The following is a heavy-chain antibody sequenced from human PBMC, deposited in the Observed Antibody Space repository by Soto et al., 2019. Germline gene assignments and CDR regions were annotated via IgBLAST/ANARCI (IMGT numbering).Heavy chain of an antibody. CDR1: GFTFSIYA. Sequence: PGWSLRLSCAASGFTFSIYAMSWVRQAPGEGLEWVSAVSDSGDNAYYADSVKGRFTISRDNSKNTLYLQMNSLRAEDTAVYYCASGVDRSLYYYYYGMDVWGQGTTVSVSS. CDR3: ASGVDRSLYYYYYGMDV. V-gene: IGHV3-23*01. J-gene: IGHJ6*02. CDR2: VSDSGDNA. D-gene: IGHD2-8*01.